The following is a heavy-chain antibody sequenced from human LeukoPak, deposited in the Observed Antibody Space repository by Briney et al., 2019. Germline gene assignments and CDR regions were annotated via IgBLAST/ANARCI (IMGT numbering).Heavy chain of an antibody. J-gene: IGHJ4*02. Sequence: ASVKVSCKASGYTFTSYAMNWVRQAPGKGLEWMGGFDPEDGETIYAQKFQGRVTMTEDTSTDTAYMELSSLRSEDTAVYYCATVRFLEWLSHFDYWGQGTLVTVSS. CDR1: GYTFTSYA. CDR2: FDPEDGET. D-gene: IGHD3-3*01. CDR3: ATVRFLEWLSHFDY. V-gene: IGHV1-24*01.